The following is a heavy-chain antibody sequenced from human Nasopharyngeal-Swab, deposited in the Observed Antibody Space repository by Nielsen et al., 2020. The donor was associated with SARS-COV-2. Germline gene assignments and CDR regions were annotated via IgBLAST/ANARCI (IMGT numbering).Heavy chain of an antibody. CDR2: MYYSGST. V-gene: IGHV4-39*02. CDR1: GDSISSSSYY. J-gene: IGHJ6*02. Sequence: SETLSLTCTVSGDSISSSSYYWGWIRQPPGKGLEWIGSMYYSGSTYYNASLKSRVTISVDTSKNQFSLKLSSVTAADTAVYYCARDEEYSSSVKFHYYYGMDVWGQGTTVTVSS. D-gene: IGHD6-6*01. CDR3: ARDEEYSSSVKFHYYYGMDV.